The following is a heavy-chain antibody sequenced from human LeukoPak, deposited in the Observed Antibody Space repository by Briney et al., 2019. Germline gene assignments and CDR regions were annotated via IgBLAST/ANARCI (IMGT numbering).Heavy chain of an antibody. CDR2: INGDGSDK. Sequence: GGSLRLSCAASGFTFTNFWMSWVRQAPGKGLEWVANINGDGSDKYYMDSLKGRFTISRDNAKNSLYLQMNSLRVEDTAIYYCAIAYGLDVWGQGTTVTVSS. CDR1: GFTFTNFW. V-gene: IGHV3-7*03. CDR3: AIAYGLDV. J-gene: IGHJ6*02.